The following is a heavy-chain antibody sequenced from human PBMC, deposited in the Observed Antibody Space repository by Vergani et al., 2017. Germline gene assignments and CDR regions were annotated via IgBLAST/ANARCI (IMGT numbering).Heavy chain of an antibody. CDR2: ISSSSSTI. J-gene: IGHJ6*02. V-gene: IGHV3-48*04. CDR1: GFTFSSYS. Sequence: EVQLVESGGGLVQPGGSLRLSCAASGFTFSSYSMNWVRQAPGKGLEWVSYISSSSSTIYYADSVKGRFTISRDNAKNSLYLQMNSLRAEDTAVYYCANQREERYYYYGMDVWGQGTTVTVSS. CDR3: ANQREERYYYYGMDV. D-gene: IGHD1-1*01.